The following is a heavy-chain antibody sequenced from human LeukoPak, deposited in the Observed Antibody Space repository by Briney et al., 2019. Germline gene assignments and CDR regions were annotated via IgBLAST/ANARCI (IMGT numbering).Heavy chain of an antibody. D-gene: IGHD6-6*01. V-gene: IGHV6-1*01. CDR3: ARSGPFEYNSSSFQVFDY. J-gene: IGHJ4*02. CDR1: GDSVSSNSAA. CDR2: TYYRSKWYN. Sequence: SQTLSLTCAISGDSVSSNSAAWNWIRQSPSRGLEWLGRTYYRSKWYNDYAVSVKSRITINPDTSKNQFSLQLNSVTPEDTAVYYCARSGPFEYNSSSFQVFDYWGQGTLVTVSS.